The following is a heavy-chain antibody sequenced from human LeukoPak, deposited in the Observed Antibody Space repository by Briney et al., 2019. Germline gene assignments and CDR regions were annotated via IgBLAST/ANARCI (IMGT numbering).Heavy chain of an antibody. J-gene: IGHJ4*02. CDR2: TNSDGSMR. CDR1: GFTFNNYG. Sequence: GGSLRLSCAAAGFTFNNYGVHWVRETPGKRLVWVSQTNSDGSMRTYADSVKGRFTISRDNSKNPLYLPTNSLRADHTAVYYCAGVASGWTSPLDYWGQGTLVTVSS. D-gene: IGHD6-19*01. CDR3: AGVASGWTSPLDY. V-gene: IGHV3-74*01.